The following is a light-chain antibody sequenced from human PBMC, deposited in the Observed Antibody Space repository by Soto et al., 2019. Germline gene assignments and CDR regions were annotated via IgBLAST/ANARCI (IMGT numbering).Light chain of an antibody. CDR1: QSVSSN. Sequence: ETVMTQSPATLSVSPGERATLSCRASQSVSSNVAWYQQKPGQAPRLLIHAASTRATDIPTRFSGGGSGTEFTLTINRLQSEDFAVYYCQQYNDWPALTFGGGTKVEMK. CDR3: QQYNDWPALT. V-gene: IGKV3-15*01. J-gene: IGKJ4*01. CDR2: AAS.